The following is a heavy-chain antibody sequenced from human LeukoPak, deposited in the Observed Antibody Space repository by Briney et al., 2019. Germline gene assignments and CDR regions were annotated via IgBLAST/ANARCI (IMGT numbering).Heavy chain of an antibody. Sequence: PGGSLRLSCAASGFTYTKHAMHWVRQAPGKGLEWVADISYDGSNKKYADSVKGRFTISRDNSKNTLYLQMNSLRAEDTAVYYCARTLIEYSVSSCYFDYWGQGTLVTVSS. V-gene: IGHV3-30*04. CDR1: GFTYTKHA. D-gene: IGHD6-6*01. CDR3: ARTLIEYSVSSCYFDY. CDR2: ISYDGSNK. J-gene: IGHJ4*02.